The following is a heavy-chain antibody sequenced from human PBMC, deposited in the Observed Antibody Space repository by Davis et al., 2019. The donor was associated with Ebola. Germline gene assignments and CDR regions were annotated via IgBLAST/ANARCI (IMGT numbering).Heavy chain of an antibody. Sequence: GESLKISCAASGFTFSNYWMSWVRQAPGKGLEWVANIRPDGSEEQYVDSLKGRITISRDNSKNTLYLQMNSLRAEDTAVYYCATVGELLSYFDYWGQGTLVTVSS. CDR3: ATVGELLSYFDY. J-gene: IGHJ4*02. D-gene: IGHD1-26*01. V-gene: IGHV3-7*03. CDR1: GFTFSNYW. CDR2: IRPDGSEE.